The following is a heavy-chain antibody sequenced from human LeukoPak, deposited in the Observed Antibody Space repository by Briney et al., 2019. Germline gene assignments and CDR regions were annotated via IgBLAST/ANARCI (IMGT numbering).Heavy chain of an antibody. CDR1: GYTFTGYY. CDR3: ARDSYDFWSGSHGYMDV. J-gene: IGHJ6*03. V-gene: IGHV1-2*02. Sequence: GASVKVSYKASGYTFTGYYMHWVRQAPGQGLEWMGWINPNSGGTNYAQKFQGRVTMTRDTSTSTAYMELRSLRSDDTAVYYCARDSYDFWSGSHGYMDVWGKGTTVTVSS. D-gene: IGHD3-3*01. CDR2: INPNSGGT.